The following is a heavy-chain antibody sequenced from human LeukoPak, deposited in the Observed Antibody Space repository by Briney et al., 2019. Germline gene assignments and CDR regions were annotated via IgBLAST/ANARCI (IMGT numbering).Heavy chain of an antibody. CDR1: GGSISSSSYY. V-gene: IGHV4-39*01. Sequence: SETLSLTCTVSGGSISSSSYYWGWVRQPPGKGLEWIGSIYYSGSTYYNPSLKSRVTISVDTSKNQFSLKLSSVTAADTAVYYCARHALYSSRPFDPWGQGTLVTVSS. CDR3: ARHALYSSRPFDP. J-gene: IGHJ5*02. CDR2: IYYSGST. D-gene: IGHD6-13*01.